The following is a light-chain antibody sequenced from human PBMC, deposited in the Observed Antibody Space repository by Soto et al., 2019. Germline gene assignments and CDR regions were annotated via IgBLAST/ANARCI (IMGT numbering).Light chain of an antibody. V-gene: IGKV1-5*03. Sequence: DIRMTQSPSTLSASVGDRVTITCRASQSISNWLAWYQQKPGKAPKILIYKTSSLESGVPSRFSGSGSGTEFTLTIRSLQPDDFATYYCQQYNGYRWTFGQGTKVDI. J-gene: IGKJ1*01. CDR3: QQYNGYRWT. CDR2: KTS. CDR1: QSISNW.